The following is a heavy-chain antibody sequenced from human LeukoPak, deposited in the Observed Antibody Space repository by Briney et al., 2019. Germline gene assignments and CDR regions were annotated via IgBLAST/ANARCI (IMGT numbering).Heavy chain of an antibody. CDR1: GFTFSSYG. CDR3: AKDINSVGATYFDY. J-gene: IGHJ4*02. D-gene: IGHD1-26*01. V-gene: IGHV3-30*02. Sequence: GGPLRLSCAASGFTFSSYGMHWVREAPGKGLEWVAFIRYEGSNKYYADSVKGRFTISRDNSKNTLYLQKNSLRAEDTAVYYCAKDINSVGATYFDYWGQGTLVTVSS. CDR2: IRYEGSNK.